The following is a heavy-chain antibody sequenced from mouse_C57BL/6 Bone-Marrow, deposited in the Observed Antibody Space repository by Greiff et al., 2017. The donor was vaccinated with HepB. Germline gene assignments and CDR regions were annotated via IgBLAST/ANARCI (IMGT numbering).Heavy chain of an antibody. Sequence: VQLQQSGAELMKPGASVKLSCKATGYTFTGYWIEWVKQRPGHGLEWIGEILPGSGSTNYNEKFKGKATFTADTSSNTAYMQLSSLTTEDSAIYYCARGSLITTVVATDYAMDYWGQGTSVTVSS. D-gene: IGHD1-1*01. CDR3: ARGSLITTVVATDYAMDY. CDR2: ILPGSGST. V-gene: IGHV1-9*01. J-gene: IGHJ4*01. CDR1: GYTFTGYW.